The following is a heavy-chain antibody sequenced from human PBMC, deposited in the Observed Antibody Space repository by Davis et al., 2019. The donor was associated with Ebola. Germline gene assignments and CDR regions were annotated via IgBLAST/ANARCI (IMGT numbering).Heavy chain of an antibody. CDR2: IRSKANSYAT. Sequence: GESLKISCAASGLTFSGSAMHWVRQASGKGLEWVGRIRSKANSYATAYAASVKGRFTISRDDSKNTAYLQMNSLKTEDTAVYYCTRGSIAAPNNYYYGMDVWGQGTTVTVSS. V-gene: IGHV3-73*01. CDR1: GLTFSGSA. D-gene: IGHD6-13*01. J-gene: IGHJ6*02. CDR3: TRGSIAAPNNYYYGMDV.